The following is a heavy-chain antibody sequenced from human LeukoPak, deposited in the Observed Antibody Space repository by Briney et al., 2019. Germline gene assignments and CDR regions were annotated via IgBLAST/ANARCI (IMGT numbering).Heavy chain of an antibody. Sequence: SETLSLTCTVSGGSISSYSWSWMRQPAGKGLEWIGRVYPRESPNYNPSLKSRVTISVDTSKNQFSLKLNSVTAADTAVYYCTREVLSCSGGSCYRAYFDSWGQGTLVTVSS. CDR2: VYPRESP. D-gene: IGHD2-15*01. CDR1: GGSISSYS. J-gene: IGHJ4*02. CDR3: TREVLSCSGGSCYRAYFDS. V-gene: IGHV4-4*07.